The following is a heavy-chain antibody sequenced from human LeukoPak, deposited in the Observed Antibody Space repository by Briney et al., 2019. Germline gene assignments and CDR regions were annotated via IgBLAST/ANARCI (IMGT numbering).Heavy chain of an antibody. D-gene: IGHD3-3*01. CDR3: AREGGFYRPLDY. CDR2: IYNSGST. Sequence: PSETLSLTCTVSGGSISSGGYYWNWIRQHPGKGLEWIGYIYNSGSTYYNPSLKSRSTISVDTSKNQFSLKLTSVTAADTAVYYCAREGGFYRPLDYSGQGTLVTVSS. J-gene: IGHJ4*02. CDR1: GGSISSGGYY. V-gene: IGHV4-31*03.